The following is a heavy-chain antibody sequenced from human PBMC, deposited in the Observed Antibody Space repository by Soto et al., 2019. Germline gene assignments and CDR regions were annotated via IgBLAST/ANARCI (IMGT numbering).Heavy chain of an antibody. CDR3: ARGRRRAIFGVVSRRGGN. Sequence: QVQLQQWGAGLLKPSETLSLTCAVYGGSFSGYYWSWIRQPPGKGLEWIGEINHSGSTNYNPSLKSRVTISVETSKHQFSLKRSSVTAADTAVYYCARGRRRAIFGVVSRRGGNWGQGTLVTVTS. CDR2: INHSGST. J-gene: IGHJ4*02. V-gene: IGHV4-34*01. D-gene: IGHD3-3*01. CDR1: GGSFSGYY.